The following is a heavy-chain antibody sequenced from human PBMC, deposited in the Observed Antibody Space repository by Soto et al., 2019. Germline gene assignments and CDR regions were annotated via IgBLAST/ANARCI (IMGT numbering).Heavy chain of an antibody. D-gene: IGHD3-10*01. CDR3: ARVRITMVRGVPYGMDV. CDR1: GGSFSGYY. CDR2: INHGGST. V-gene: IGHV4-34*01. J-gene: IGHJ6*02. Sequence: SETLSLTCAVYGGSFSGYYLSWIRQPPGKGLEWIGEINHGGSTNYNPSLKSRVTISVDTSKNQFSLKLSSVTAADTAVYYCARVRITMVRGVPYGMDVWGQGTTVTVSS.